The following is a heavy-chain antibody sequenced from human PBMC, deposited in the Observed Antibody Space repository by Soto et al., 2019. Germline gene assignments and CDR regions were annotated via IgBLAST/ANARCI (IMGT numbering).Heavy chain of an antibody. D-gene: IGHD3-3*01. Sequence: QVQLVQSGPEVKKPGASVKVSCKASGYTFSTYGFSWVRQAPGQGLEWVGWIGANNSDTTYAQKFQGRVTMTTDTSTTTSYIGLRSLTSDDTAGSFWARDWRGAEGFDPWGQGTLVTVSS. J-gene: IGHJ5*02. V-gene: IGHV1-18*01. CDR3: ARDWRGAEGFDP. CDR2: IGANNSDT. CDR1: GYTFSTYG.